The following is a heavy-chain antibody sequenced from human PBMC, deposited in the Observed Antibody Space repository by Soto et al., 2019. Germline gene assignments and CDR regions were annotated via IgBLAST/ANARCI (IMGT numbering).Heavy chain of an antibody. J-gene: IGHJ3*02. CDR2: INSDGSIT. Sequence: GGSLRLSCTASEFTFNNYWMHWVRQAPGKGLVWVSRINSDGSITTYADSVKGRFTISRDNARNTLYLQMNSLRAEETAVYYCAGSGSGAFDIWGRGTRVTV. V-gene: IGHV3-74*01. CDR3: AGSGSGAFDI. D-gene: IGHD3-10*01. CDR1: EFTFNNYW.